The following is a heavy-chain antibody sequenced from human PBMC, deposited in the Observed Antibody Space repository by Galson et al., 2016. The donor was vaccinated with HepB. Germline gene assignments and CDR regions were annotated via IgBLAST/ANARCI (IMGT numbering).Heavy chain of an antibody. CDR3: TGTPRLYYYYSGLDV. V-gene: IGHV3-7*03. CDR2: IKQDESKE. Sequence: LRLSCAASGFTFSSYWMNWVRQAPGKELEWVANIKQDESKENYVDSVKGRFTISRDNAKKSVYLQMNRLRVEDTAVYYCTGTPRLYYYYSGLDVWGQGTTVTVSS. CDR1: GFTFSSYW. D-gene: IGHD1-1*01. J-gene: IGHJ6*02.